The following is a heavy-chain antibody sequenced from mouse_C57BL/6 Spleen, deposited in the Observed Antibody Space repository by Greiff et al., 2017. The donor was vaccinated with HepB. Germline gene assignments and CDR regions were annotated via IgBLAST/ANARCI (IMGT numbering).Heavy chain of an antibody. Sequence: EVQLVESGPGLVKPSQSLSLTCSVTGYSITSGYYWNWIRQFPGNKLEWMGYISYDGSNNYNPSLKNRISITRDTSKNQFFLKLNSVTTEDTATYYCARGGRPDLYWYFDVWGTGTTVTVSS. J-gene: IGHJ1*03. CDR1: GYSITSGYY. CDR2: ISYDGSN. CDR3: ARGGRPDLYWYFDV. V-gene: IGHV3-6*01.